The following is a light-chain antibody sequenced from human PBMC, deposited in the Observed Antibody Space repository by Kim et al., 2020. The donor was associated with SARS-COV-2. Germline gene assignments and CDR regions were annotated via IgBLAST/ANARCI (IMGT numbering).Light chain of an antibody. Sequence: SPGERATRSCRASQSVSRYLAWYQQKPGQAPRVLIYDASNRATGIPARFSGSGSGTYFTLTISSLEPEDFAVYYCQQRSNWPRLTFGGGTKVDIK. CDR3: QQRSNWPRLT. V-gene: IGKV3-11*01. CDR1: QSVSRY. CDR2: DAS. J-gene: IGKJ4*01.